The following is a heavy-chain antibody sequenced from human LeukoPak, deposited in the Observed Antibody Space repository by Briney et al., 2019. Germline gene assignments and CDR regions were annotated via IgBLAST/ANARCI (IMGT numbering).Heavy chain of an antibody. J-gene: IGHJ4*02. CDR1: GFTFGNYW. V-gene: IGHV3-74*01. Sequence: GGSLRLSCEASGFTFGNYWMHWVRHPPGKGLMWVSQISTDGSQTFYADSVKGRFTISRDNAKNTLFLQMDSLRPEDTAVYYCVRSLRSADFWGQGTLVTVSS. CDR3: VRSLRSADF. CDR2: ISTDGSQT.